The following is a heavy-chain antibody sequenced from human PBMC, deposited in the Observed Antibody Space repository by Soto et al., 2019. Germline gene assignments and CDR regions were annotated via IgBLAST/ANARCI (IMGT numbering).Heavy chain of an antibody. Sequence: EVQLVETGGGLIQPGGSLRLSCAASGFTVTNNFMAWVRQAPRKGLEWVSISFSGGATYYPDSVKGRFTFSRDISKITFYLPMNSLGVDDTAVYYCTRGLSGAVREKRLVDWGQGTLVNVSS. CDR3: TRGLSGAVREKRLVD. V-gene: IGHV3-53*02. D-gene: IGHD3-10*01. CDR2: SFSGGAT. J-gene: IGHJ4*02. CDR1: GFTVTNNF.